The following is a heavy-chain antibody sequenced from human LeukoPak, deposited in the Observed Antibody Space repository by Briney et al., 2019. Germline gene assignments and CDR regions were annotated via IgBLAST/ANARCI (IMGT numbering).Heavy chain of an antibody. CDR1: GGSFSGYY. CDR2: INHSGST. J-gene: IGHJ3*02. V-gene: IGHV4-34*01. CDR3: ARPRRAFDI. Sequence: SETLSLTCAVYGGSFSGYYWSWIRQPPGKGLEWIGEINHSGSTNYNPTLKSRVTISVDTSKNQFSLKLSSVTAADTAVYYCARPRRAFDIWGQGTMVTVSS.